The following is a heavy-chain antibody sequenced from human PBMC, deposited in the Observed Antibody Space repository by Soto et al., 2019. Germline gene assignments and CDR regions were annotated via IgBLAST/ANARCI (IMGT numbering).Heavy chain of an antibody. CDR3: ARSIYVDIVATTTFDY. J-gene: IGHJ4*02. V-gene: IGHV3-23*01. CDR1: GFTFSNYA. D-gene: IGHD5-12*01. CDR2: ISGSGGSR. Sequence: EVQLLESGGGLVQPGGSLRLSCAASGFTFSNYAVTWVRRAPGKGLEWVSEISGSGGSRYYADSVKGRFTISRDNSKHTLYLQMNSLRAEDTAVYYCARSIYVDIVATTTFDYWGQGTLVTVSS.